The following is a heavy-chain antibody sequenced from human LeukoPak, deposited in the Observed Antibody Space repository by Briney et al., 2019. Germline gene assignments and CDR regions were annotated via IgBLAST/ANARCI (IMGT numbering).Heavy chain of an antibody. Sequence: SETLSLTCAVYGGSFSGYYWSWIRPPPGKGLERIGEINHSGSTNYNPSLKSRVTISVDTSKNQFSLKLSSVTAADTAVYYCARAPVAATLNWFDPWGQGTLVTVSS. J-gene: IGHJ5*02. CDR2: INHSGST. D-gene: IGHD2-15*01. V-gene: IGHV4-34*01. CDR3: ARAPVAATLNWFDP. CDR1: GGSFSGYY.